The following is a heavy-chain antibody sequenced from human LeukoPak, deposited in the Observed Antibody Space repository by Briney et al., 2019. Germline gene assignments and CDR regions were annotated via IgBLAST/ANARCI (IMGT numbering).Heavy chain of an antibody. D-gene: IGHD3-22*01. Sequence: ASVKLSCKASGGTFSSNAISWVRHAPGQGLEWMGGIIPIYGTANYAKKFHGRVAITTDESTSSDYMELSSLRSEDTAVYYCARRLFKRDSSGYYRYYFDYWGQGTLVTVSS. J-gene: IGHJ4*02. CDR1: GGTFSSNA. CDR3: ARRLFKRDSSGYYRYYFDY. CDR2: IIPIYGTA. V-gene: IGHV1-69*05.